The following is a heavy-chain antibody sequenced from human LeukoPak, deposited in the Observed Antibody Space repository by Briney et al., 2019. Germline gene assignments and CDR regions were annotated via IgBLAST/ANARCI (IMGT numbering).Heavy chain of an antibody. CDR3: AKDLDFWSGYYTLDY. D-gene: IGHD3-3*01. CDR2: ISDSGGST. CDR1: GFTFSNYA. V-gene: IGHV3-23*01. Sequence: GGSLRLSCVASGFTFSNYAMSWVRQAPGKGLEWVSGISDSGGSTYYADSVKGRFTISRDNSKNTLYLQMNSLRAEDTAVYYCAKDLDFWSGYYTLDYWGQGTLVTVSS. J-gene: IGHJ4*02.